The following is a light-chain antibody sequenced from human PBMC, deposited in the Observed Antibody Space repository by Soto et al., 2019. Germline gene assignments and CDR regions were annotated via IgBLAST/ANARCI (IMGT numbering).Light chain of an antibody. CDR1: QRLSASD. V-gene: IGKV3-20*01. CDR2: GVS. Sequence: EVGVTQSPGTVSLSTGQRATLSCRASQRLSASDIAWYQQKPGQAPKFLIYGVSSRATGIPDRFSGSGSGTDFILTISRLEPEDFAVYHCQQYGSSPLITFGQGTRLEIK. J-gene: IGKJ5*01. CDR3: QQYGSSPLIT.